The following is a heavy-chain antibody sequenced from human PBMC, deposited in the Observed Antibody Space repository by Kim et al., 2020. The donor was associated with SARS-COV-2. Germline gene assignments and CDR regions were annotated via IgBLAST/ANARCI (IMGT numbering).Heavy chain of an antibody. D-gene: IGHD3-3*01. J-gene: IGHJ6*02. CDR1: GYTFTSYD. V-gene: IGHV1-8*01. CDR2: MNPNSGNT. CDR3: ARGGKRITIFGVVIGGYGMDV. Sequence: ASVKVSCKASGYTFTSYDINWVRQATGQGLEWMGWMNPNSGNTGYAQKFQGRVTMTRNTSISTAYMELSSLRSEDTAVYYCARGGKRITIFGVVIGGYGMDVWGQGTTVTVSS.